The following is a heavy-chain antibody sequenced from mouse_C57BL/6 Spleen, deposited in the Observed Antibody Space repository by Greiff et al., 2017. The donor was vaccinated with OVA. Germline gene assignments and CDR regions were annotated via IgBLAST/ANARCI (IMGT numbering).Heavy chain of an antibody. V-gene: IGHV1-64*01. J-gene: IGHJ1*03. CDR2: IHPNSGST. CDR1: GYTFTSYW. CDR3: AKEKGYGKKDFDV. Sequence: QVQLQQPGAELVKPGASVKLSCKASGYTFTSYWMHWVKPRPGQGLEWIGMIHPNSGSTTYNEKFKSKATLTVDKSSSTAYMQLSSLTSEDSSVYYYAKEKGYGKKDFDVWGTGTTVTVSS. D-gene: IGHD2-1*01.